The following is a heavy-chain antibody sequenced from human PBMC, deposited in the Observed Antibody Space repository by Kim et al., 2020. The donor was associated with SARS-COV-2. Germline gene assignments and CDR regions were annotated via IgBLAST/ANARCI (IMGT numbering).Heavy chain of an antibody. Sequence: NPPLKSRVTISVDTSKNQFSLKLSSVTAADTAVYYCASLGYYYFNDAFDIWGQGTMVTVSS. CDR3: ASLGYYYFNDAFDI. D-gene: IGHD3-22*01. V-gene: IGHV4-59*01. J-gene: IGHJ3*02.